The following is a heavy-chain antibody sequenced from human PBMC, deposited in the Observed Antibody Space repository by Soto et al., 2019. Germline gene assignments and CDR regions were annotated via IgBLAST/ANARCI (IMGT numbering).Heavy chain of an antibody. Sequence: GVSVEVSCKACGGAFRSYTSSWVRQAPGQGLEWMGRIIPIFGTANYAQKFQGRVTITADESTSTAYMELSSLRSEDTAVYYCALKAQLLPKPTYYYYGMDVWGQGTTVTVSS. J-gene: IGHJ6*02. CDR2: IIPIFGTA. CDR1: GGAFRSYT. CDR3: ALKAQLLPKPTYYYYGMDV. V-gene: IGHV1-69*13. D-gene: IGHD2-2*01.